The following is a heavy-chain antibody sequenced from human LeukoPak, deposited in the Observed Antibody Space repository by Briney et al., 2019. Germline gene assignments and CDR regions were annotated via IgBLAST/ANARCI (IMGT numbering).Heavy chain of an antibody. CDR2: TYYSGST. CDR1: GGSISSYY. Sequence: SETLSLTCTVSGGSISSYYWSWIRQPPGKGLEWIGYTYYSGSTYYNPSLKSRVTISVDTSKNQFSLKLSSVTAADTAVYYCARHVGYSYGKGGSFDYWGQGTLVTVSS. CDR3: ARHVGYSYGKGGSFDY. V-gene: IGHV4-59*08. J-gene: IGHJ4*02. D-gene: IGHD5-18*01.